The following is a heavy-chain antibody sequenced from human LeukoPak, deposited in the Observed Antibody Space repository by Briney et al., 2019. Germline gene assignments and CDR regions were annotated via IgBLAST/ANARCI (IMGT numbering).Heavy chain of an antibody. J-gene: IGHJ4*02. CDR2: IKQDGSEK. CDR1: GFTFSSYW. CDR3: ARGGEQWLVQFLSSVGEFDY. Sequence: GGSLRLSCAASGFTFSSYWMSWVRQAPGKGLEWVANIKQDGSEKYYVDSMKGRFTISRDNAKNSLYLQMNSLRAEDTAVYYCARGGEQWLVQFLSSVGEFDYWAREPWSPSPQ. V-gene: IGHV3-7*01. D-gene: IGHD6-19*01.